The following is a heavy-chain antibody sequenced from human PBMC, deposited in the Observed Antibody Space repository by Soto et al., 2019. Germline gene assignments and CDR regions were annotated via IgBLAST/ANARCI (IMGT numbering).Heavy chain of an antibody. V-gene: IGHV3-74*01. J-gene: IGHJ4*02. CDR1: GFTFSTYW. CDR2: INSDGSST. Sequence: GGSLRLSCAASGFTFSTYWMHWVRQAPGKGLVWVSRINSDGSSTSYVDSVKGRFTISRDNAKNTLYLQMNGLRAEDTSFYYCARNHDSSSFDSWGQGTLVTVSS. CDR3: ARNHDSSSFDS. D-gene: IGHD2-15*01.